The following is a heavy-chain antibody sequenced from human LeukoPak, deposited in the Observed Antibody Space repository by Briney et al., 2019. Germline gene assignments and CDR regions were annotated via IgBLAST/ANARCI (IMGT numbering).Heavy chain of an antibody. V-gene: IGHV3-9*01. CDR1: GSTFDDYA. CDR3: AKDDSYGGNSNFDY. Sequence: PGGSLRLSCAASGSTFDDYAMHWVRHAPGKGLEWVSGISWNSGSIEYADSVKGRFTISRDNAKNSLYLQMNSLRAEDTALYYCAKDDSYGGNSNFDYWGQGTLVTVSS. CDR2: ISWNSGSI. J-gene: IGHJ4*02. D-gene: IGHD4-23*01.